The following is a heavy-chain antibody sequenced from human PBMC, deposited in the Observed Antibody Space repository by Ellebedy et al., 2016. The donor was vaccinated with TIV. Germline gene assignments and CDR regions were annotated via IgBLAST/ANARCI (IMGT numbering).Heavy chain of an antibody. CDR3: ARDNYDILTGSQSWFDP. J-gene: IGHJ5*02. CDR2: IYYSGST. D-gene: IGHD3-9*01. V-gene: IGHV4-59*01. CDR1: GGSISNYF. Sequence: SETLSLTCTVSGGSISNYFWTWIRRPPGKGLEWIGCIYYSGSTNYNPSLESRVTISLDTSNNHFSLRLSSVTAADTAVYYCARDNYDILTGSQSWFDPWGQGTLVTVSS.